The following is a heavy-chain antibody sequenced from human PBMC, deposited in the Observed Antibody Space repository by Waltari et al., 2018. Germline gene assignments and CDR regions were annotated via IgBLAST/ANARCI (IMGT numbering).Heavy chain of an antibody. CDR1: GGSISSGSYY. V-gene: IGHV4-61*09. Sequence: QVQLQESGPGLVKPSQTLSLTCTVSGGSISSGSYYWSWIRQPAGKGLEWIGYIYTSGSTTYNPSLKSRVTISVDTSKNQFSLKLSSVTAADTAVYYCARSPGGSGSYRYFDYWGQGTLVTVSS. D-gene: IGHD3-10*01. J-gene: IGHJ4*02. CDR3: ARSPGGSGSYRYFDY. CDR2: IYTSGST.